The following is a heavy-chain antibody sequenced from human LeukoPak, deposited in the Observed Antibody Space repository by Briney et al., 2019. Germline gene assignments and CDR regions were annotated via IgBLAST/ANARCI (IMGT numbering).Heavy chain of an antibody. J-gene: IGHJ6*03. D-gene: IGHD6-13*01. CDR2: ISAYNGNT. CDR1: GYTFTSYG. V-gene: IGHV1-18*01. CDR3: ALGGAAAGTYYYYYMDV. Sequence: ASVKVSCKASGYTFTSYGISWVRQAPGQGLEWMGWISAYNGNTNYAQKLQGRVTMTTDTSTSTAYMELRSLRSDDTAVYYCALGGAAAGTYYYYYMDVWGKGTTVTVSS.